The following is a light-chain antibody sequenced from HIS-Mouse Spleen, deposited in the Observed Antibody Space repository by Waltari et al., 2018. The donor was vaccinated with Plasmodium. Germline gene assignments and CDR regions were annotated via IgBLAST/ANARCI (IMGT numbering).Light chain of an antibody. Sequence: SYELTQPPSVSVSPGQTARITCTGAAFPKKYDYWYPQKPGQAPVLVIYEDSKRPSGLAERFSCSSSGTMATLTISGAQVEDEADYYCYSTDSSGNHRVFGGGTKLTVL. CDR2: EDS. CDR1: AFPKKY. CDR3: YSTDSSGNHRV. J-gene: IGLJ3*02. V-gene: IGLV3-10*01.